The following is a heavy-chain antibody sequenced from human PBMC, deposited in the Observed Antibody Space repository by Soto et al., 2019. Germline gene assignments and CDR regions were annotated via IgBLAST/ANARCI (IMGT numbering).Heavy chain of an antibody. Sequence: SETLSLTCAVYGGSFSGYYWSWIRQPPGKXLEWIGEINHSGSTNYNPSLKSRVTISVDTSKNQFSLKLSSVTAADTAVYYCARARAYYYGSGSYYNGNWFDPWGQGTLVTVSS. J-gene: IGHJ5*02. V-gene: IGHV4-34*01. D-gene: IGHD3-10*01. CDR1: GGSFSGYY. CDR3: ARARAYYYGSGSYYNGNWFDP. CDR2: INHSGST.